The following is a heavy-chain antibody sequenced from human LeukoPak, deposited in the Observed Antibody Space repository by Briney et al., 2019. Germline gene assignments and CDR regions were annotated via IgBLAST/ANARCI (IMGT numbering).Heavy chain of an antibody. J-gene: IGHJ4*02. Sequence: GGSLRLSCTASGFTFGDYAMSWVRQAPGKGLEWVGFIRSKAYGGTTEYAASAKGRFTISRDDSKSIAYLQMNSLKTEDTAVYYCTRAYGDYFDYWGQGTLVTVSS. D-gene: IGHD4-17*01. CDR2: IRSKAYGGTT. CDR3: TRAYGDYFDY. CDR1: GFTFGDYA. V-gene: IGHV3-49*04.